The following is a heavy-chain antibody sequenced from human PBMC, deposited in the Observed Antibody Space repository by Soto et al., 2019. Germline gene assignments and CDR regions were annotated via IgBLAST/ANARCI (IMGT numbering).Heavy chain of an antibody. CDR1: GFIFSTAW. V-gene: IGHV3-15*07. Sequence: EVQLVESGGGLVEPGGSLRLSCAASGFIFSTAWINWVRQAPGKGLEWVGRIKSKIDGGTTDFAASVKGRFAISRDDSQDTMFLQMNSLKSEDTAVHYCTTDSHFSTRLVRFDLWGRGTLVTVSS. CDR3: TTDSHFSTRLVRFDL. J-gene: IGHJ4*01. D-gene: IGHD3-3*02. CDR2: IKSKIDGGTT.